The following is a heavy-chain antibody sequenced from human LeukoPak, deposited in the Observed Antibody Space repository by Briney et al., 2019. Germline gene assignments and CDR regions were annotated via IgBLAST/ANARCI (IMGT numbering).Heavy chain of an antibody. CDR3: ARDSKVTADHPHY. Sequence: PGGSLRLSCAASGFIFSSYSMHWVRQAPGKGLEWVAFIRYDGSNKYYADSVKGRFTISRDNAKNSLYLQMNSLRAEDTAVYYCARDSKVTADHPHYWGQGTLVTVSS. CDR2: IRYDGSNK. V-gene: IGHV3-30*02. J-gene: IGHJ4*02. CDR1: GFIFSSYS. D-gene: IGHD2-21*02.